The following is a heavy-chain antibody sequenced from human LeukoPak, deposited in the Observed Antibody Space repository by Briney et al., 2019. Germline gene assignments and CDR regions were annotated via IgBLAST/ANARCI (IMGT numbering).Heavy chain of an antibody. J-gene: IGHJ4*02. CDR2: ISSSGSTI. V-gene: IGHV3-48*03. CDR1: GFTFSSYE. CDR3: ARDYYGDYGD. D-gene: IGHD4-17*01. Sequence: PGGSLRLSCAASGFTFSSYEMNWVGQAPGKGLEWVPYISSSGSTIYYADSVKGRFTISRDNAKNSLYLQMNSLRAEDTAVYYCARDYYGDYGDWGQGTLVTVSS.